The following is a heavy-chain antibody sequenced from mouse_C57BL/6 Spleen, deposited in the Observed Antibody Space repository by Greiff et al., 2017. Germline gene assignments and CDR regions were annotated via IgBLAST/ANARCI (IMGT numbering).Heavy chain of an antibody. J-gene: IGHJ4*01. CDR2: ISGGGGNT. V-gene: IGHV5-9*01. Sequence: EVMLVESGGGLVKPGGSLKLSCAASGFTFSSYTMSWVRQTPEQRLEWVATISGGGGNTYYPDSVKGRFTISRDNAKNTLYLQMSSLRSEDTALYYYARHEDGYYDIDYWGQGTSVTVSS. CDR3: ARHEDGYYDIDY. D-gene: IGHD2-3*01. CDR1: GFTFSSYT.